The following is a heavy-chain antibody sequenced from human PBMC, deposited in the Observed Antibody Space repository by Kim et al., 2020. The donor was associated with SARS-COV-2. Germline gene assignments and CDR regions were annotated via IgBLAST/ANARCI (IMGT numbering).Heavy chain of an antibody. CDR3: AREGAGVVVVAATFIPRYYYYGMDV. Sequence: GGSLRLSCAASGFTFSSYWMSWVRQAPGKGLEWVANIKQDGSEKYYVDSVKGRFTISRDNAKNSLYLQMNSLRAEDTAVYYCAREGAGVVVVAATFIPRYYYYGMDVWGQGTTVTVSS. V-gene: IGHV3-7*03. D-gene: IGHD2-15*01. CDR2: IKQDGSEK. J-gene: IGHJ6*02. CDR1: GFTFSSYW.